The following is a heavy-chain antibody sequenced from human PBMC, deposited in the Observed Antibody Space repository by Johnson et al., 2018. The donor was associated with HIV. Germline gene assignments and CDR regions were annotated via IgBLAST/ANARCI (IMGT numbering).Heavy chain of an antibody. Sequence: EVQLVESGGGVVQPGRSLRLSCAVSGFTFRSYAMHWVRQAPGKGLEWVSAISGSGGSTYYADSVNGRFTISRDNSKNTLYLQMNSLRAEDTAVYYCAKDLYYDSSGYYYLTGGDAFDIWGQGTMVTVSS. V-gene: IGHV3-23*04. CDR2: ISGSGGST. J-gene: IGHJ3*02. D-gene: IGHD3-22*01. CDR3: AKDLYYDSSGYYYLTGGDAFDI. CDR1: GFTFRSYA.